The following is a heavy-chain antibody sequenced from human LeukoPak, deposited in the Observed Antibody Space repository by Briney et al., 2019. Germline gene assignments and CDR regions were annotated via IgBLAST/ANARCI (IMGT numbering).Heavy chain of an antibody. Sequence: GGSLRLSCAASGFTFSSYWMSWVRQAPGKGLEWVSAISGSGGSTYYADSVKGRFTISRDNSKNTLYLQMNSLRAEDTAVYYCARDFRRYYYGSGGYNWFDPWGQGTLVTVSS. CDR2: ISGSGGST. D-gene: IGHD3-10*01. CDR1: GFTFSSYW. J-gene: IGHJ5*02. V-gene: IGHV3-23*01. CDR3: ARDFRRYYYGSGGYNWFDP.